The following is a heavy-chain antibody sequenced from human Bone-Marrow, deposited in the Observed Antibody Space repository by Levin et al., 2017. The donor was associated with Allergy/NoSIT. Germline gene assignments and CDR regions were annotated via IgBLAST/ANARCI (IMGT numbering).Heavy chain of an antibody. CDR1: GGTFSSYA. V-gene: IGHV1-69*13. D-gene: IGHD1/OR15-1a*01. Sequence: SVKVSCKASGGTFSSYAISWVRQAPGQGLEWMGGIIPIFGTANYAQKFQGRVTITADESTSTAYMELSSLRSEDTAVYYCARGAPGMTYNWNIGPYFQHWGQGTLVTVSS. CDR2: IIPIFGTA. J-gene: IGHJ1*01. CDR3: ARGAPGMTYNWNIGPYFQH.